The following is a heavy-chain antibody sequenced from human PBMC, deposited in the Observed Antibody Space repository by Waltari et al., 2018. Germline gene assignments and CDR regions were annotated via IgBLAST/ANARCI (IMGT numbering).Heavy chain of an antibody. D-gene: IGHD4-17*01. J-gene: IGHJ2*01. CDR2: IIPILGIG. CDR3: ARATVTTGVWYFDL. Sequence: QVQLVQSGAAVKKPGSSVKVSCKASGGTFSSYTISWVRQAPGQGLEWMGRIIPILGIGNYAQKFQGRVTITADKSTSTAYMELSSLRSEDTAVYYCARATVTTGVWYFDLWGRGTLVTVSS. V-gene: IGHV1-69*02. CDR1: GGTFSSYT.